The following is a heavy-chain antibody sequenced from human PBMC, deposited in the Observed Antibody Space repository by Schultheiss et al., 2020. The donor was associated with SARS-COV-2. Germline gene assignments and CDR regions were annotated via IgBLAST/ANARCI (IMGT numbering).Heavy chain of an antibody. J-gene: IGHJ3*02. D-gene: IGHD4-23*01. Sequence: GGSLRLSCAASGFTFSSYSMNWVRQAPGKGLEWVSSIRSSSSYIYYADSVKGRFTISRDNAKNSLYLQMNSLRAEDTAVYYCARGTKVVTHAFDIWGQGTMVTVSS. CDR1: GFTFSSYS. CDR3: ARGTKVVTHAFDI. CDR2: IRSSSSYI. V-gene: IGHV3-21*01.